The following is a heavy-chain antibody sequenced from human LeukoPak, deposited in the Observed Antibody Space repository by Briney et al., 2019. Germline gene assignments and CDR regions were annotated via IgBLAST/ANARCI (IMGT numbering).Heavy chain of an antibody. J-gene: IGHJ3*02. Sequence: GGSLRLSCAASGFTFSSYSMNWVRQAPGKGLEWVSYISSSSSTIYYADSVKGRFTISRDNAKNSLYLQMNSLRAEDTAVYYCARVLGVAAAHDAFDIWGQGTMVTVSS. CDR2: ISSSSSTI. CDR1: GFTFSSYS. V-gene: IGHV3-48*01. CDR3: ARVLGVAAAHDAFDI. D-gene: IGHD6-13*01.